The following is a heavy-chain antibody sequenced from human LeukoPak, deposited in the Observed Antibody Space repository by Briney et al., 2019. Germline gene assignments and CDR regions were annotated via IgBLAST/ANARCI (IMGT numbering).Heavy chain of an antibody. CDR2: IYSGGST. V-gene: IGHV3-66*01. CDR3: ARDQYSSGWYDY. Sequence: GGSLRLSCAASGFTFSNYAIHWVRQAPGKGLEWVSLIYSGGSTYYADSVKGRFTISRDNSENTLYLQMNSLGAEDTAMYYCARDQYSSGWYDYWGQGTLVTVSS. CDR1: GFTFSNYA. J-gene: IGHJ4*02. D-gene: IGHD6-19*01.